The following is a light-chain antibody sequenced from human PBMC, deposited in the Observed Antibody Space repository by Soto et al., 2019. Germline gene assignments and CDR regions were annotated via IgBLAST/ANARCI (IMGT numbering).Light chain of an antibody. J-gene: IGKJ4*01. CDR2: DAS. Sequence: DIPMTQSPSSLSASVGYRVTITCQASQDISNYLNWYQQKPGKAPKLLIYDASNLETGVPSRFSGSGSGTDFTFTISSLQPEDLATYYCQQYDNLPSFGGGTKVDIK. CDR1: QDISNY. V-gene: IGKV1-33*01. CDR3: QQYDNLPS.